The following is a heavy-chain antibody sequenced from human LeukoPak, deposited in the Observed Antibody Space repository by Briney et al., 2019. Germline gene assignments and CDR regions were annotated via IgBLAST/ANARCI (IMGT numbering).Heavy chain of an antibody. Sequence: GGSLRLSCAASGFTFSSYWMSWVRQAPGKGLEWVANIKQDGSEKYYVDSVKGRFTISRDNAKNSLYLQMNSLRAEDTAVYYCAKDWNWEQNIHGMNVWGQGTTVTVSS. D-gene: IGHD1/OR15-1a*01. CDR2: IKQDGSEK. CDR3: AKDWNWEQNIHGMNV. CDR1: GFTFSSYW. V-gene: IGHV3-7*01. J-gene: IGHJ6*02.